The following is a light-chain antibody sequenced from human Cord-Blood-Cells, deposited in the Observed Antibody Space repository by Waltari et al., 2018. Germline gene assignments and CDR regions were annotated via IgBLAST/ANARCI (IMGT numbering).Light chain of an antibody. CDR2: RNK. V-gene: IGLV1-47*01. CDR3: AAWDDSLSGWV. Sequence: QSVLTQPPSASGTPGQRVTISCSGSSSHLGSNYVYWYQQLPGTAPKLLIYRNKQRPSGVPDRFSGSKSGTSASLAISGLRSEDEADYYCAAWDDSLSGWVFGGGTKLTVL. J-gene: IGLJ3*02. CDR1: SSHLGSNY.